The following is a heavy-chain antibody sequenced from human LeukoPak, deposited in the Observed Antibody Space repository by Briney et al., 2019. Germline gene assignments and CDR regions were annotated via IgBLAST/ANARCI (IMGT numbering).Heavy chain of an antibody. Sequence: GGSLRLSCAASGFTFSSYSMNWVRQAPGKGLEWVSYISSGSSTIHYVDSVKRRLTISRDNAKNSLYLQMNSLRVEDTAIYFCARDWAFDYWGQGTLVTVSS. D-gene: IGHD7-27*01. CDR1: GFTFSSYS. CDR3: ARDWAFDY. V-gene: IGHV3-48*01. CDR2: ISSGSSTI. J-gene: IGHJ4*02.